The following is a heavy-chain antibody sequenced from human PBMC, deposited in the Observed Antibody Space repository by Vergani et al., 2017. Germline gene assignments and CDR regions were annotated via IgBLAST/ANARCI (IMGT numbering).Heavy chain of an antibody. D-gene: IGHD1-26*01. CDR3: AGWWELKGGTVGFDP. V-gene: IGHV1-18*04. J-gene: IGHJ5*02. CDR1: GYTFTSYG. CDR2: ISAYNGNT. Sequence: QVQLVQSGAEVKPPGASVKVSCTASGYTFTSYGISWVRQAPGQVLEWMGLISAYNGNTNYAQKLKGRVTMTTDTSTSTAYMELRSLRSDDTAVYYCAGWWELKGGTVGFDPWGQGTLVTVSS.